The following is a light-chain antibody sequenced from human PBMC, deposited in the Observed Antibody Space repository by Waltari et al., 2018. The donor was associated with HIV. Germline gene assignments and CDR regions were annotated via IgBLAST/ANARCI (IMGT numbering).Light chain of an antibody. J-gene: IGKJ4*01. CDR2: WAS. V-gene: IGKV4-1*01. CDR3: QQFYDTPLT. Sequence: DIEMTQSPDSLAVSLGESATINCKSSKSVLWSSNNKNYLAWYQQKPGHPPRLLIYWASTRESGVPDRFSGSGSGTDFTLTISSLQTEDVAVYFCQQFYDTPLTFGGGTKVDI. CDR1: KSVLWSSNNKNY.